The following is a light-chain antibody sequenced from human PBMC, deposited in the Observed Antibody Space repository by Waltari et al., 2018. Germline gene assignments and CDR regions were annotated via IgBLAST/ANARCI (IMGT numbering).Light chain of an antibody. V-gene: IGKV3-11*01. CDR1: QSVSGY. CDR3: QQRSNWLLT. CDR2: DAS. Sequence: EIVLTQSPATLSLSPRGRATRSCRSSQSVSGYLAWYQQKPGQAPRLLIYDASNRATGIPARFSGSGSGTDFTLTISSLEPEDFAVYYCQQRSNWLLTFGGGTKVEIK. J-gene: IGKJ4*01.